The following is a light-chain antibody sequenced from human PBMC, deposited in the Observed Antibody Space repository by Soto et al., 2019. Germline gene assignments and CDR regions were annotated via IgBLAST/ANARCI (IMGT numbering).Light chain of an antibody. Sequence: EKVMTQSPATLLMSPGEKATLSCRASPSVSSYLAWYQQKPGQAPRLLIYGASTRATGIPARFSGSGSGTEFTLTISSLQSEDFAVYYCQQYNNWPSWTFGQGTKVDIK. J-gene: IGKJ1*01. CDR3: QQYNNWPSWT. V-gene: IGKV3-15*01. CDR1: PSVSSY. CDR2: GAS.